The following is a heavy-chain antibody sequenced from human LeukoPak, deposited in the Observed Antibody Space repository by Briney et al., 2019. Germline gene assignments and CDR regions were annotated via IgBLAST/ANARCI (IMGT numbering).Heavy chain of an antibody. CDR2: ISGSSGST. J-gene: IGHJ3*02. D-gene: IGHD2-2*01. V-gene: IGHV3-23*01. CDR1: GFTFSSYA. Sequence: GGFLRLSCAASGFTFSSYAMSWVRQAPGKGLEWVSAISGSSGSTYYADSVKGRFTISRDNSKNTLYLQMNSLRAEDTAVYYCAKFADIVVVPAAMAAFDIWGQGTMVTVSS. CDR3: AKFADIVVVPAAMAAFDI.